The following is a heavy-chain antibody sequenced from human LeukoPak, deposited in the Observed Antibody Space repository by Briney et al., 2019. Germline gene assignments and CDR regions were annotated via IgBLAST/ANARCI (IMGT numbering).Heavy chain of an antibody. D-gene: IGHD6-6*01. CDR3: ARDRASSIAARRDY. V-gene: IGHV1-18*01. J-gene: IGHJ4*02. CDR2: ISAYNGNT. Sequence: ASVKVSCKASGYTFTSYGISWVRQAPGQGLEWMGWISAYNGNTIYAQKLQGRVTMTTDTSTSTAYMELRSLRSDDTAVYYRARDRASSIAARRDYWGQGTLVTVSS. CDR1: GYTFTSYG.